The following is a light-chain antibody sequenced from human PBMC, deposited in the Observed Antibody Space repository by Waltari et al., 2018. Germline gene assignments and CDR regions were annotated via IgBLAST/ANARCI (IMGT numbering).Light chain of an antibody. CDR3: SSYTSISTWV. Sequence: QSALTQPASVSESPGQSITISCTGTSSDVGGYNYVSWYQHHPGKAPKLMIYDVSHRPSGVSYRFSGSKSGNTASLTISGLQAEDEADYFCSSYTSISTWVFGGGTKLTVL. V-gene: IGLV2-14*03. J-gene: IGLJ3*02. CDR1: SSDVGGYNY. CDR2: DVS.